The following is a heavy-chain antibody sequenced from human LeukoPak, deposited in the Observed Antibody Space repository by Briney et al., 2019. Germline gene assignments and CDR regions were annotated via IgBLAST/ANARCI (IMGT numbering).Heavy chain of an antibody. CDR2: IYYSGNS. Sequence: SETLSLTCTVSGGSIRRNNYYWAWIRQPRGKGLEWIGSIYYSGNSNYSPSLKSRLTLSVDTSKNQFSLKLSSLTAADAAVYYCASHDGKEYFDYWGQGTLVTVSS. CDR3: ASHDGKEYFDY. J-gene: IGHJ4*02. CDR1: GGSIRRNNYY. V-gene: IGHV4-39*01. D-gene: IGHD1-26*01.